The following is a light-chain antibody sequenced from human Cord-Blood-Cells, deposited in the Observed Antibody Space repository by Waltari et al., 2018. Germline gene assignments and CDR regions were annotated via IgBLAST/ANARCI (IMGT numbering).Light chain of an antibody. V-gene: IGKV1-39*01. CDR2: AAS. CDR3: HQSYSTPPWT. Sequence: DIQMTQSPSSLSASVGDRVTITCRASQSISSYLNWYQQKPGKAPKLLIYAASSLQSGVPSRFSGSGSGTDFTFTISSLQPEAFATYYCHQSYSTPPWTFGQGTKVEIK. J-gene: IGKJ1*01. CDR1: QSISSY.